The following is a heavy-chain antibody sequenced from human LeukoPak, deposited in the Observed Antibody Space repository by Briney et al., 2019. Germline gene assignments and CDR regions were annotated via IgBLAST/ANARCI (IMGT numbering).Heavy chain of an antibody. D-gene: IGHD5-18*01. Sequence: SVKVSCKASGGTFSSYAISWVRQAPGQGLEWMGRIIPILGIANYAQKFQGRVTITADKSTSTAYMELSSLRSEDTAVYYCARGDTAMEGSFDYWGQGTPVTVSS. CDR1: GGTFSSYA. J-gene: IGHJ4*02. V-gene: IGHV1-69*04. CDR2: IIPILGIA. CDR3: ARGDTAMEGSFDY.